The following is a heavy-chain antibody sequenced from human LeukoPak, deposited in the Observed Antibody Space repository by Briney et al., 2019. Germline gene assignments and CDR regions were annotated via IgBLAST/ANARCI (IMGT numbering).Heavy chain of an antibody. Sequence: ASVKVSCKASGYTFTSYDINWVRQATGQGPEWMGWMNPNSGNTGYAQKFQGRVTMTRNTSISTAYMELSSLRSEDTAVYYCAIGHCSSTSCYPFDYWGQGTLVTVSS. CDR2: MNPNSGNT. D-gene: IGHD2-2*01. CDR1: GYTFTSYD. V-gene: IGHV1-8*01. CDR3: AIGHCSSTSCYPFDY. J-gene: IGHJ4*02.